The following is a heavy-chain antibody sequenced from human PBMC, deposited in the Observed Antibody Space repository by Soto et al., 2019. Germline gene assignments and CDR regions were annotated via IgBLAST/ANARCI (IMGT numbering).Heavy chain of an antibody. CDR2: INPNSGGT. D-gene: IGHD2-15*01. V-gene: IGHV1-2*02. CDR1: GYTFTGYY. CDR3: ARDPERYCSGGSCYSGEDYYYYGMDV. J-gene: IGHJ6*02. Sequence: GASVKVSFKASGYTFTGYYMHWVRQAPGQGLEWMGWINPNSGGTNYAQKFQGRVTMTRDTSISTAYMELSRLRSDDTAVYYCARDPERYCSGGSCYSGEDYYYYGMDVWGQGTTVTVSS.